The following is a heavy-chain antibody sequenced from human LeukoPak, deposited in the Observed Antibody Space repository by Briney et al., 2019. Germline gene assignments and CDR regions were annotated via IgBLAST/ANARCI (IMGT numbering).Heavy chain of an antibody. V-gene: IGHV3-48*03. CDR3: ARDRGIAAAGGFDY. Sequence: GGSLRLSWAASGFTCSSYEMNWVRQAPGKGLEWVSYISSSGGTIYYADSVKGRFTISRDNAKNSLYLEMNSLRAEDTAGYYCARDRGIAAAGGFDYWGQGTLVTVS. CDR1: GFTCSSYE. D-gene: IGHD6-13*01. J-gene: IGHJ4*02. CDR2: ISSSGGTI.